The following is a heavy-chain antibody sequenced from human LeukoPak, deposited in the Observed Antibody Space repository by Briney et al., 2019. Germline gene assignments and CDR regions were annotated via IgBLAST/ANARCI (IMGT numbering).Heavy chain of an antibody. CDR1: GGSFSGYY. V-gene: IGHV4-34*01. Sequence: PSETLSLTCAVNGGSFSGYYWSWIRQPPGKGLEWIGEINHSGSTNYNPSLKSRVTISVDTSKNQFSLKLSSVTAADTAVYYCARGRYSSGWYYFDYWGQGTLVTVSS. D-gene: IGHD6-19*01. CDR3: ARGRYSSGWYYFDY. J-gene: IGHJ4*02. CDR2: INHSGST.